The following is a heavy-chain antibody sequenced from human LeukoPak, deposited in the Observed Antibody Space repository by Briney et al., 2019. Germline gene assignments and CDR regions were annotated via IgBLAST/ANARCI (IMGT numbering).Heavy chain of an antibody. Sequence: GGSLRLSCAASGFTVSSNYMSWVRQAPGKGLEWVSVIYSGGSTYYADSVKGRFTISRDNSENTLYLQMNSLRAEDTAVYYCARDKRSEFYYYYGMDVWGQGTTVTVSS. V-gene: IGHV3-53*01. CDR2: IYSGGST. J-gene: IGHJ6*02. CDR3: ARDKRSEFYYYYGMDV. CDR1: GFTVSSNY.